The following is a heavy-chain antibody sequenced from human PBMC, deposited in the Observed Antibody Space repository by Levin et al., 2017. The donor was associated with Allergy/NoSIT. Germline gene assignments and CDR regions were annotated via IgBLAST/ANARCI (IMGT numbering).Heavy chain of an antibody. J-gene: IGHJ4*02. CDR1: GFTFSSYA. V-gene: IGHV3-30-3*01. Sequence: GGSLRLSCEVSGFTFSSYAMHWVRQAPGKGLEWVAVISYDGSEKYYADSVKGRFTVSRDNPKNTLSLQMNSLSAEDMATYYCARERAVVVTATGPFVFDYWGQGTLVTASS. CDR2: ISYDGSEK. CDR3: ARERAVVVTATGPFVFDY. D-gene: IGHD2-21*02.